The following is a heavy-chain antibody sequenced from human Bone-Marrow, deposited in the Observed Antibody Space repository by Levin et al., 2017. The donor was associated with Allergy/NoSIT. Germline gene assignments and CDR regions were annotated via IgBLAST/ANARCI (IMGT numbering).Heavy chain of an antibody. D-gene: IGHD3-3*01. CDR1: GFTFSSYW. J-gene: IGHJ6*02. CDR3: ARDRGYDFWSGYNYGMDV. CDR2: IKQDGSEK. Sequence: GGSLRLSCAASGFTFSSYWMSWVRQAPGKGLEWVANIKQDGSEKYYVDSVKGRFTISRDNAKNSLYLQMNSLRAEDTAVYYCARDRGYDFWSGYNYGMDVWGQGTTVTVSS. V-gene: IGHV3-7*01.